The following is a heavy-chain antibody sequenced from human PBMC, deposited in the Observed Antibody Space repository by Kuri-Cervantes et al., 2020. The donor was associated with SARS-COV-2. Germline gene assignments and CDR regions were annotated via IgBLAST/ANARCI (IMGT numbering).Heavy chain of an antibody. CDR3: ARASDDSGYGSFDY. Sequence: GESLKISCAASGFTFDDYAMHWVRQAPGKGLEWVSYISSSGSTIYYADSVKGRFTISRDNAKNSLYLQMNSLRAEDTAVYYCARASDDSGYGSFDYWGQGTLVTVSS. J-gene: IGHJ4*02. D-gene: IGHD5-12*01. V-gene: IGHV3-11*01. CDR2: ISSSGSTI. CDR1: GFTFDDYA.